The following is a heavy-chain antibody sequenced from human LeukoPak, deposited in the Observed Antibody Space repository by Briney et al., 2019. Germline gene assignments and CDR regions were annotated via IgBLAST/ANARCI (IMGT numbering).Heavy chain of an antibody. CDR2: INHSGST. CDR3: ARPHSGSYGLDY. CDR1: GGSISSYY. Sequence: YPSETLSLTCTVSGGSISSYYWNWIRQPPGKGLEWIGEINHSGSTNYNPSLKSRVTISVDTSKNQFSLKLSSVTAADTAVYYCARPHSGSYGLDYWGQGTLVTVSS. V-gene: IGHV4-34*01. D-gene: IGHD1-26*01. J-gene: IGHJ4*02.